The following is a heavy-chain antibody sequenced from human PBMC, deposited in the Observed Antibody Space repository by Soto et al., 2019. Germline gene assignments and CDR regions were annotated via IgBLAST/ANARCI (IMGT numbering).Heavy chain of an antibody. V-gene: IGHV4-59*01. J-gene: IGHJ3*02. Sequence: SESLSLTCTVSGGSINRYYWTWIRQPPGKGLEWVGYVYYTGSTSYNPSLRGRATISLDRSKNQFSLKLTSVTIADTALYYCARSLTGYAFDIWGQGTMVTVSS. CDR1: GGSINRYY. CDR3: ARSLTGYAFDI. D-gene: IGHD1-20*01. CDR2: VYYTGST.